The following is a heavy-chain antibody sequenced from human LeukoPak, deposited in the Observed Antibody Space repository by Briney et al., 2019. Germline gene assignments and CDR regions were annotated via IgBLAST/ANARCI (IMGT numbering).Heavy chain of an antibody. D-gene: IGHD6-13*01. CDR2: IYPGDSDT. CDR1: GYTFISYW. CDR3: ARSLAVGTAYFDN. J-gene: IGHJ4*02. Sequence: GESLKISCKGSGYTFISYWIGWVHQMPGKGLEWMGIIYPGDSDTRYSPSFQGQVTISADESISTAYLQWSSLKASDTAMYCCARSLAVGTAYFDNWGQGTLVTVSS. V-gene: IGHV5-51*07.